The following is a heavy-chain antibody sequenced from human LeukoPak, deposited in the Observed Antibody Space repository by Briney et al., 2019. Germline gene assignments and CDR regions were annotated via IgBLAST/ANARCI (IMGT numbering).Heavy chain of an antibody. CDR2: ISGSGGST. Sequence: GGSLRLSCAASGFTFSSYAMSWVRQAPGKGLEWVSAISGSGGSTYYADSVKGRFTISRDNSENTLYLQMNSLRAEDTAVYYCAKEMRYYDSSGYSQYYFDYWGQGTLVTVSS. V-gene: IGHV3-23*01. D-gene: IGHD3-22*01. J-gene: IGHJ4*02. CDR1: GFTFSSYA. CDR3: AKEMRYYDSSGYSQYYFDY.